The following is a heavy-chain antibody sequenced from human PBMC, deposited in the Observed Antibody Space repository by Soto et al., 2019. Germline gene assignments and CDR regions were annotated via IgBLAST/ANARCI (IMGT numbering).Heavy chain of an antibody. CDR1: GGSISSGGYY. V-gene: IGHV4-31*03. CDR2: IYYSGST. Sequence: QVQLQESGPGLVKPSQTLSLTCTVSGGSISSGGYYWSWISQHPGKGLEWIGYIYYSGSTYYNPYLKSRVTISLDTSKNQFSLKLSSVTAADTAVYYCARDRYDDSSGYYPSVFDSWGHGPLVTVSS. J-gene: IGHJ4*01. CDR3: ARDRYDDSSGYYPSVFDS. D-gene: IGHD3-22*01.